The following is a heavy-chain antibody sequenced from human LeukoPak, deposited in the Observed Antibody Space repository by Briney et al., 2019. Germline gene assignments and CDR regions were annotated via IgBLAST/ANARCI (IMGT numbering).Heavy chain of an antibody. CDR2: IYYSGST. D-gene: IGHD5-24*01. CDR1: GGSISSYY. CDR3: ASSRDGYFDY. J-gene: IGHJ4*02. V-gene: IGHV4-59*08. Sequence: SETLSLTCTASGGSISSYYWSWIRQPPGKGLEWIGYIYYSGSTNYNPSLKSRVTISVDTSKNQFSLKLSSVTAADTAVYYCASSRDGYFDYWGQGTLVTVSS.